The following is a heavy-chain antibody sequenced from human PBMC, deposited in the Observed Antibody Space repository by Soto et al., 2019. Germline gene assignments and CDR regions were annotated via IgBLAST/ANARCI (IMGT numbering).Heavy chain of an antibody. CDR1: GGSFSGYY. Sequence: QVQLQQWGAGLLKPSETLSLTCAVYGGSFSGYYWSWIRQPPGKGLEWIGEINHSGSTNYNPSLKSRVTISVDTSKNQLSLKLSSVTAADTAVYYCARDTAMVKTFDYWGQGTLVTVSS. CDR3: ARDTAMVKTFDY. V-gene: IGHV4-34*01. D-gene: IGHD5-18*01. CDR2: INHSGST. J-gene: IGHJ4*02.